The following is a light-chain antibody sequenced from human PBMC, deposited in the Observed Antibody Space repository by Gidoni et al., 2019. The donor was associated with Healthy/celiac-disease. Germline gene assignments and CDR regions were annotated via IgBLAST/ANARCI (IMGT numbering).Light chain of an antibody. Sequence: EIVLTQSPATLSLSPGERATLSCRASQSVRSYLAWYQQKPGQAPRLLIYDASNRATGIPARFSGSGSGTDCTLTISSLEPEDFAVYYCQQRSNWPLITFGQGTRLEIK. CDR1: QSVRSY. CDR3: QQRSNWPLIT. J-gene: IGKJ5*01. CDR2: DAS. V-gene: IGKV3-11*01.